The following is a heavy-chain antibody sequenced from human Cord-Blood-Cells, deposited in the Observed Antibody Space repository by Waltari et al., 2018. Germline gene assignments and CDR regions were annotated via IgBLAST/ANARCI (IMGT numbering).Heavy chain of an antibody. Sequence: QVQLVQSRAEVQKPRSSVKVSCKASGGTTSSYAISSVRQGPGQGLEWMGGIIPIVGTANYAQKCQGRVTITADESTSTAYMELSSLRSEDTAVYYCARDPLTGDSWYFDLWGRGTLVTVSS. CDR3: ARDPLTGDSWYFDL. CDR1: GGTTSSYA. D-gene: IGHD7-27*01. V-gene: IGHV1-69*01. CDR2: IIPIVGTA. J-gene: IGHJ2*01.